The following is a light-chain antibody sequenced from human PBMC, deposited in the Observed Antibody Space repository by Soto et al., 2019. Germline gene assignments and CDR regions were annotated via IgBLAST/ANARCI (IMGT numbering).Light chain of an antibody. J-gene: IGKJ1*01. CDR3: QHYNNRPWT. CDR1: HSISDT. Sequence: EIVMTQSPATLSVSPGGRATLSCRASHSISDTLAWYQQKPGQAPRLLIHGASTRATGFPGRFSGSGSGTDFTLTISSLQSEDFAVYYCQHYNNRPWTFGQGTKVDI. CDR2: GAS. V-gene: IGKV3-15*01.